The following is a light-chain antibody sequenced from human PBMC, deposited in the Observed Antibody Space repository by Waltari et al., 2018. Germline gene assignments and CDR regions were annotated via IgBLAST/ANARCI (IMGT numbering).Light chain of an antibody. V-gene: IGKV3-20*01. CDR2: GAS. CDR1: QGVTSAS. J-gene: IGKJ3*01. Sequence: IMLTQSPGTLSLSPGERPTLSCWASQGVTSASFAWYQQKPGQSPSLLIYGASTRAAGVPDRFSGWGADTNFTLTISRLEPEDFAVYYCHQYGYSPLFAFGPGTRVDVK. CDR3: HQYGYSPLFA.